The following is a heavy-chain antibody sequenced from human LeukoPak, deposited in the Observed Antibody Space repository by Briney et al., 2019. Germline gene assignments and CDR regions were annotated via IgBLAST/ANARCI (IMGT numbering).Heavy chain of an antibody. V-gene: IGHV4-4*07. CDR2: IYTSGST. CDR1: GGSVSSYY. J-gene: IGHJ5*02. CDR3: ARGGPYYDFWSGYYANWFDP. D-gene: IGHD3-3*01. Sequence: PSETLSLTCTVSGGSVSSYYWSWIRQPAGKELEWIGRIYTSGSTNYNPSLKSRVTMSVDTSKNQFSLKLSSVTAADTAVYYCARGGPYYDFWSGYYANWFDPWGQGTLVTVSS.